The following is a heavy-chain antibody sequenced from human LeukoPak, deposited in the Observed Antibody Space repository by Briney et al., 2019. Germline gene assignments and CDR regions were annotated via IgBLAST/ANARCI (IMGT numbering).Heavy chain of an antibody. J-gene: IGHJ4*02. CDR1: GYTFTSYG. CDR2: ITAYNDNT. CDR3: ARALLWFGEPSHIDY. Sequence: GASVKVSCKASGYTFTSYGISWVRQAPGQGLEWMGWITAYNDNTNYAQKLQGRVTMTTDTSTSTAYMEPRSLRSDDTAVYYCARALLWFGEPSHIDYWGQGTLVTASS. V-gene: IGHV1-18*01. D-gene: IGHD3-10*01.